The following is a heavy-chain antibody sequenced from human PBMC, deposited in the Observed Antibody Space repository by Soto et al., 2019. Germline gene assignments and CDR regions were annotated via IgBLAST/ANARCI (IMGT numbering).Heavy chain of an antibody. CDR3: ARSVHDYVWGSYRYSFDY. V-gene: IGHV1-69*01. CDR1: GGTFSSYA. Sequence: QVQLVQSGAEVQKPGSSVKVSCKASGGTFSSYAISWVRQAPGQGLEWMGGIIPIFGTANYAQKFQGRVTITADESTSTAYMELSSLRSEDTAVYYCARSVHDYVWGSYRYSFDYWGQGTLVTVSS. CDR2: IIPIFGTA. D-gene: IGHD3-16*02. J-gene: IGHJ4*02.